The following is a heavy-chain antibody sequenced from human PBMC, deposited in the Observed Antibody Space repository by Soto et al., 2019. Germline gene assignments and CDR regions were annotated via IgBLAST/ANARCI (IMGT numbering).Heavy chain of an antibody. Sequence: SETLSLTCTVSGVSISSYYWSWIRQPPGKGLEWIGYIYYSGSTNYNPSLKSRVTISVDTSKNQFSLKLSSVTAADTAVYYCARQAWELPTYFDYWGQGTLVTVSS. J-gene: IGHJ4*02. CDR1: GVSISSYY. CDR3: ARQAWELPTYFDY. CDR2: IYYSGST. D-gene: IGHD1-26*01. V-gene: IGHV4-59*08.